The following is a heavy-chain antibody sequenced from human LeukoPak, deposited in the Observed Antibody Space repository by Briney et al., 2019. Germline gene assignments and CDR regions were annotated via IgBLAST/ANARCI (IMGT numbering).Heavy chain of an antibody. CDR3: AREEGTVTTRGWFDP. V-gene: IGHV4-59*12. CDR1: GGSISSYY. Sequence: PSETLSLTCTVSGGSISSYYWSWIRQPPGKGLEWIGYIYYSGSTNYNPSLKSRVTISVDTSKNQFSLKLSSVTAADTAVYYCAREEGTVTTRGWFDPWGQGTLVTVSS. CDR2: IYYSGST. D-gene: IGHD4-11*01. J-gene: IGHJ5*02.